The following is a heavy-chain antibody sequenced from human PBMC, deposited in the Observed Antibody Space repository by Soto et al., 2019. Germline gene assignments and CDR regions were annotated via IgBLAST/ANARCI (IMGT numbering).Heavy chain of an antibody. V-gene: IGHV3-64D*06. D-gene: IGHD1-1*01. CDR2: ISSNGGST. J-gene: IGHJ6*02. CDR1: GFTFSSYA. CDR3: VNDLQLKPQGYYYGMDV. Sequence: GGSLRLSCSASGFTFSSYAMHWVRQAPGKGLEYVSAISSNGGSTYYADSVKGRFTISRDNSKNTLYLQMSSLRAEDTAVYYCVNDLQLKPQGYYYGMDVWGQGTTVTVSS.